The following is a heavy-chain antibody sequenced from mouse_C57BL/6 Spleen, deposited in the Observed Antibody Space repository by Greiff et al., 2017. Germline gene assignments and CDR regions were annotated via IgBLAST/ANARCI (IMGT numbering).Heavy chain of an antibody. V-gene: IGHV3-1*01. D-gene: IGHD2-4*01. J-gene: IGHJ4*01. CDR3: ARAGGYDYDEYYYAMDY. CDR1: GYSITSGYD. CDR2: ISYSGST. Sequence: EVKLQESGPGMVKPSQSLSLTCTVTGYSITSGYDWHWIRHFPGNKLEWMGYISYSGSTNYNPSLKSRISITHDTSKNHFFLKLNSVTTEDTATYYCARAGGYDYDEYYYAMDYWGQGTSVTVSS.